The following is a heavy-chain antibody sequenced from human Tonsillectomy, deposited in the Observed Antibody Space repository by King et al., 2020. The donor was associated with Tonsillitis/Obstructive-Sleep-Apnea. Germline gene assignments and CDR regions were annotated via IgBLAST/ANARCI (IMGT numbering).Heavy chain of an antibody. V-gene: IGHV4-59*08. CDR3: ASRTTVVTPGYFQH. Sequence: QLQESGPGLVKPSETLSLTCTVSGGSISSYYWSWIRQLPGKGLEWIGSICDSGSANYNASLKSRVTISVDTSKNHFSLKLSSVTAADTAVYYCASRTTVVTPGYFQHWGQGTLVTVSS. D-gene: IGHD4-23*01. CDR2: ICDSGSA. J-gene: IGHJ1*01. CDR1: GGSISSYY.